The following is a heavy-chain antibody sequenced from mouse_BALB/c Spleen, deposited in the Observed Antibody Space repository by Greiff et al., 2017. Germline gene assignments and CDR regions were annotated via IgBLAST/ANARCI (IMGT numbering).Heavy chain of an antibody. CDR3: ANYGNYWYFDV. CDR1: GYSITSGYY. D-gene: IGHD2-1*01. Sequence: EVHLVESGPGLVKPSQSLSLTCSVTGYSITSGYYWNWIRQFPGNKLEWMGYISYDGSNNYNPSLKNRISITRDTSKNQFFLKLNSVTTEDTATYYCANYGNYWYFDVWGAGTTVTVSS. V-gene: IGHV3-6*02. CDR2: ISYDGSN. J-gene: IGHJ1*01.